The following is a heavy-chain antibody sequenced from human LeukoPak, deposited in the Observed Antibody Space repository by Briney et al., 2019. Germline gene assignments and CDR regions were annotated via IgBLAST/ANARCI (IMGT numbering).Heavy chain of an antibody. D-gene: IGHD6-13*01. V-gene: IGHV3-7*01. CDR1: GFTFSSYW. J-gene: IGHJ4*02. Sequence: GGSLRLSCAASGFTFSSYWMSWVRQAPGKGLEWVANMKYGGSEEYYVDSVKGRFTISRDNAKNSLYLQMNSLRAEDTAVYYCARDIEAAGLFLDYWGQGTLVTVSS. CDR2: MKYGGSEE. CDR3: ARDIEAAGLFLDY.